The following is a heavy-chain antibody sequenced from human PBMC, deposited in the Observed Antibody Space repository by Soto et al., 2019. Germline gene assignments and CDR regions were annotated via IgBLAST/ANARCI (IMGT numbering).Heavy chain of an antibody. J-gene: IGHJ4*02. Sequence: GGSLRLSCAASGFTFSSYGMHWVRQAPGKGLEWVAVISYDGSNKYYADSVKGRFTISRDNSKNTLYLQMNSLRAEDTAVYYCAKDEENRTYYYGSGSYYKLPDYWGQGTLVTVSS. CDR2: ISYDGSNK. CDR3: AKDEENRTYYYGSGSYYKLPDY. CDR1: GFTFSSYG. D-gene: IGHD3-10*01. V-gene: IGHV3-30*18.